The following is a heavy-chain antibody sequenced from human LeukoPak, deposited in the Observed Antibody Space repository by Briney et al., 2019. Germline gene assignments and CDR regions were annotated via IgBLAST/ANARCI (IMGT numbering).Heavy chain of an antibody. CDR3: ARGLYSSGRYVGLGY. CDR2: VIPLYGIS. CDR1: GGTVTNFA. J-gene: IGHJ4*02. Sequence: SVKVSCKASGGTVTNFAISWVRQAPGQGLEWVGGVIPLYGISSYAQKFQGRVTITADDSTSTVYMELSSLRSEDTAVYYCARGLYSSGRYVGLGYWGQGTLVTVSS. D-gene: IGHD6-19*01. V-gene: IGHV1-69*13.